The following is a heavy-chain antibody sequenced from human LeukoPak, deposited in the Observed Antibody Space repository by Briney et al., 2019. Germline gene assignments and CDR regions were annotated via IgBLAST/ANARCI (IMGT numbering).Heavy chain of an antibody. J-gene: IGHJ1*01. V-gene: IGHV4-39*01. CDR1: GDSVSRSDSY. Sequence: PSETLSLTCSVSGDSVSRSDSYWDWIRQPPGKGLEWIGTNYHSGRTSYSPSLKSRVTMSVDPSNNQFSLNLRSVTAADTAVYYCARRPYYDGSGYLEWGQGTLLSVSS. CDR3: ARRPYYDGSGYLE. D-gene: IGHD3-22*01. CDR2: NYHSGRT.